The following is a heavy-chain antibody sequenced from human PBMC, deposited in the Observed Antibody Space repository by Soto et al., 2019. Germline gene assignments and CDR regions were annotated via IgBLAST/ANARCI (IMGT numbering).Heavy chain of an antibody. J-gene: IGHJ4*02. Sequence: QVQLQESGPGLVKPSETLSLTCAVSGGSITPYYWSWIRQPPGKGLEWLGYIYFAGTATYNPSLQSRVTMSVYTSANQFSLRLTSVTAADTAVYYCARLGGYFQALDSWGQGTLVTVSS. V-gene: IGHV4-59*08. CDR1: GGSITPYY. CDR2: IYFAGTA. D-gene: IGHD3-22*01. CDR3: ARLGGYFQALDS.